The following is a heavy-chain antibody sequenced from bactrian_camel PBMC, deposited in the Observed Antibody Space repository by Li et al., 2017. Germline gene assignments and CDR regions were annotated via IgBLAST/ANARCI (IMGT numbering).Heavy chain of an antibody. D-gene: IGHD1*01. J-gene: IGHJ4*01. CDR3: AKWRHRDLHY. CDR2: INQNGGAT. Sequence: HVQLVESGGGLVQPGGSLRLSCAASGFAFSSRWMYWVRQAPGKGLEWVSGINQNGGATVYADSVKGRFTMSQDADKNTLYLQLNSLKPEDTAMYYCAKWRHRDLHYWGQGTQVTVS. V-gene: IGHV3S1*01. CDR1: GFAFSSRW.